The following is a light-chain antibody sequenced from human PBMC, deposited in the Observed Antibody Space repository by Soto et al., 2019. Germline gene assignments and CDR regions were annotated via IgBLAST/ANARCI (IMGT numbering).Light chain of an antibody. CDR3: QQRVNWPPRDT. Sequence: EIVLTQSPGTLSLSPGQRATLSCRASESISRDYLAWYQQRLGQAPRLLIYGASSGATGIPDRFSGSGSGTDFTLTISRLEPEDFAIYYCQQRVNWPPRDTFGQGTKLEIK. CDR2: GAS. J-gene: IGKJ2*01. CDR1: ESISRDY. V-gene: IGKV3-20*01.